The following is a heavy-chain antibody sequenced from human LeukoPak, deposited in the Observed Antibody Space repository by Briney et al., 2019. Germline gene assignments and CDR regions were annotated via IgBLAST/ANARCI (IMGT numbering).Heavy chain of an antibody. CDR3: AKLYSSGWSPNCYFDL. J-gene: IGHJ2*01. V-gene: IGHV3-23*01. CDR2: ISDSGDNT. CDR1: GFTFSSYA. Sequence: PGESLRLSCAASGFTFSSYAMNWVRQAPGKGLEGVSPISDSGDNTYYADSVKGGFTISRDNSKKTLYLQMKRLTAEGTAVYHCAKLYSSGWSPNCYFDLWGRGTLVSVSS. D-gene: IGHD6-19*01.